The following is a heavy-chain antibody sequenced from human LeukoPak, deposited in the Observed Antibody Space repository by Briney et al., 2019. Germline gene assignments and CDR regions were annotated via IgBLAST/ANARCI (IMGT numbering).Heavy chain of an antibody. CDR3: ARGDILWFGELSSPYFDY. CDR1: GGSISSYY. J-gene: IGHJ4*02. D-gene: IGHD3-10*01. CDR2: IYTSGST. Sequence: PSETLSLTCTVSGGSISSYYWSWIRQPAGKGLEWIGRIYTSGSTNYNPSLKSRVTMSVDTSKNQFSLKLSSVTAADTAVYYCARGDILWFGELSSPYFDYWGQGTLVTVSS. V-gene: IGHV4-4*07.